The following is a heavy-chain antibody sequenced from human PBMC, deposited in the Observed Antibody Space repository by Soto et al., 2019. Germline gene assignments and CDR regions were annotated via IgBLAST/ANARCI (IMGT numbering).Heavy chain of an antibody. J-gene: IGHJ3*02. Sequence: GGSLRLSCAASGFTFSSYGMHWVRQAPGKGLEWVAVISYDGSNKYYADSVKGRFTISRDNSKNTLYLQMNSLRAEDTAVYYCAFKHDYGDYGHAFDIWGQGTMVTVSS. CDR2: ISYDGSNK. CDR3: AFKHDYGDYGHAFDI. D-gene: IGHD4-17*01. CDR1: GFTFSSYG. V-gene: IGHV3-30*03.